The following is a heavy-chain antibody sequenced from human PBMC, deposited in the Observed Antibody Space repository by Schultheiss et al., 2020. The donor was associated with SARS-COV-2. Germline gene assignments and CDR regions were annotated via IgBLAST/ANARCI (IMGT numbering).Heavy chain of an antibody. V-gene: IGHV3-21*01. J-gene: IGHJ6*02. Sequence: GGSLRLSCAASGFTFSSYAMSWVRQAPGKGLEWVSSISSSSSYIYYADSVKGRFTISRDNAKNSLYLQMNSLRAEDTAVYYCAREKGGTVTTFSTFRYGMDVWGQGTMVTVSS. D-gene: IGHD4-17*01. CDR1: GFTFSSYA. CDR3: AREKGGTVTTFSTFRYGMDV. CDR2: ISSSSSYI.